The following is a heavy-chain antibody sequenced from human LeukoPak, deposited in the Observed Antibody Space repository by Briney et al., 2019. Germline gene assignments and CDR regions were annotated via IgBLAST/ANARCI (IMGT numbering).Heavy chain of an antibody. D-gene: IGHD4-17*01. V-gene: IGHV3-33*06. CDR2: MWYDGSNK. Sequence: GGSLRLSCAASGFTFSNYGMHWVRQAPGKGLEWVAVMWYDGSNKYYADSVKGRFTISRDNSKNTLYLQMNSLRAEDTAVYYCAKGGHGDYYLDYWGQGTLVTVSS. CDR1: GFTFSNYG. CDR3: AKGGHGDYYLDY. J-gene: IGHJ4*02.